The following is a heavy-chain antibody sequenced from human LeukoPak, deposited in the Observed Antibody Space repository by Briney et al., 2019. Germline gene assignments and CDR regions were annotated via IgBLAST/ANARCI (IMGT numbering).Heavy chain of an antibody. D-gene: IGHD2-2*01. CDR1: GYTFTSYA. Sequence: ASVKVSCKASGYTFTSYAMHWVRQAPGQRLEWMGWINAGNGNTKYSQKFQGRVTITRDTSASTAYMELSSLRSEATAVYYCARGPLGDCSSTSCSSRKYYGMDVWGKGTTVTVSS. CDR2: INAGNGNT. V-gene: IGHV1-3*01. J-gene: IGHJ6*04. CDR3: ARGPLGDCSSTSCSSRKYYGMDV.